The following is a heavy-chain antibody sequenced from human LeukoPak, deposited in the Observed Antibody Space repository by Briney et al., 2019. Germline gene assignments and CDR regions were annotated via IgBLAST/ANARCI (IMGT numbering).Heavy chain of an antibody. CDR2: IYNGVPT. CDR1: GAPISRFF. D-gene: IGHD6-19*01. Sequence: SETLSLICTTSGAPISRFFWSGFRQPPGKGLEWIGNIYNGVPTFFNPSLKSRVSISVDTSKGQFSLQLASVTAADTAVYYCVQSTGWPGFDYWGQGILVTVSS. CDR3: VQSTGWPGFDY. J-gene: IGHJ4*02. V-gene: IGHV4-4*09.